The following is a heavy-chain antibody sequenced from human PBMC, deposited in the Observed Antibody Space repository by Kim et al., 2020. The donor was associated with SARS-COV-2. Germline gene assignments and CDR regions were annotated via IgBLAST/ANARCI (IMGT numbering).Heavy chain of an antibody. J-gene: IGHJ4*02. CDR2: ISGSGSFT. Sequence: GGSLRLSCAGFGFTFSSYAMYWVRQAPGKGLEWVSTISGSGSFTYHADSVKGRFTISRDNSKNTLYLQVDSLRAEDAAVYYCALAGSGRYFDYWGQGALLTVSS. V-gene: IGHV3-23*01. CDR3: ALAGSGRYFDY. D-gene: IGHD3-10*01. CDR1: GFTFSSYA.